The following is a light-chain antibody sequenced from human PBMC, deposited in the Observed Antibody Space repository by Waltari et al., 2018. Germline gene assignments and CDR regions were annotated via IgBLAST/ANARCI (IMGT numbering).Light chain of an antibody. CDR2: DVS. V-gene: IGLV2-14*03. CDR1: SSDVGRYEY. J-gene: IGLJ1*01. CDR3: CSYTTTDTYV. Sequence: SALPKPASVSGSPGQSITIYCTGTSSDVGRYEYVSWYQQHPGKAPKLIIYDVSKRPAGVSNRVSGSTSGCTASLTSSGLQSEDEADYYCCSYTTTDTYVFGSGTKVTVL.